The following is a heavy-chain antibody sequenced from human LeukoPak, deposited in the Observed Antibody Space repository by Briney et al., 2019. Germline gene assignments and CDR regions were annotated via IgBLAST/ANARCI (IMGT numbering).Heavy chain of an antibody. Sequence: GASVKVSCKASGGTFSSYAISWVRQAPGQGLEWMGRIIPILGTANYAQKFQGRVTMTRDTSISTAYMELSRLRSDDTAVYYCARIIVGATKVIDYWGQGTLVTVPS. CDR3: ARIIVGATKVIDY. V-gene: IGHV1-69*04. J-gene: IGHJ4*02. D-gene: IGHD1-26*01. CDR1: GGTFSSYA. CDR2: IIPILGTA.